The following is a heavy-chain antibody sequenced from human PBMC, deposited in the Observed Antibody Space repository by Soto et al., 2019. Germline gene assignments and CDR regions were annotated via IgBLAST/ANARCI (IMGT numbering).Heavy chain of an antibody. Sequence: SETLSLTCTVSGGSISSHYWSWIRQPPGKGLEWIGYIYYSGSTNYNPSRKSRVTISVDTSKNQFSLKLSSVTAADTAVYYCARVETTYYDFWSGYYTRWFDPWGQGTLVTVSS. V-gene: IGHV4-59*11. CDR1: GGSISSHY. J-gene: IGHJ5*02. CDR2: IYYSGST. D-gene: IGHD3-3*01. CDR3: ARVETTYYDFWSGYYTRWFDP.